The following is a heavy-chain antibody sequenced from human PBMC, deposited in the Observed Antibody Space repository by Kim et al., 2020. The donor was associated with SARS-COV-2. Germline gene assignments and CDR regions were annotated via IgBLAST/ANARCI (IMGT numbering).Heavy chain of an antibody. J-gene: IGHJ4*02. V-gene: IGHV3-23*01. CDR1: GFTFSSYA. CDR3: AKDGGYCSSTSCYHFDY. D-gene: IGHD2-2*01. Sequence: GGSLRLSCAASGFTFSSYAMSWVRQAPGKGLEWVSAISGSGGSTYYADSVKGRFTISRDNSKNTLYLQMNSLRAEDTAVYYCAKDGGYCSSTSCYHFDYWGQGTLVTVSS. CDR2: ISGSGGST.